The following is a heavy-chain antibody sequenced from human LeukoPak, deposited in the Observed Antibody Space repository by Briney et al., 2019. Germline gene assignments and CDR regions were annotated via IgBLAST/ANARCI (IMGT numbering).Heavy chain of an antibody. CDR2: LSDDGSNK. CDR3: ARNSASGYYFDY. D-gene: IGHD5-12*01. J-gene: IGHJ4*02. CDR1: RFTFSYFA. V-gene: IGHV3-30*03. Sequence: GGSLRLSCAASRFTFSYFAMHWVRQAPGKGLEWVAVLSDDGSNKFYADSVKGRFTISRDNSKNTLYLQMNSLRAEDMAVYYCARNSASGYYFDYWGQGTLVTVSS.